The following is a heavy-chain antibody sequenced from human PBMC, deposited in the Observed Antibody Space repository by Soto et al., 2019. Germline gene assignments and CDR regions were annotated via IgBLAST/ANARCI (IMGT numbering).Heavy chain of an antibody. CDR2: IYYSGTT. CDR1: GGSISSGDYY. V-gene: IGHV4-30-4*01. J-gene: IGHJ5*02. CDR3: ARAKGLLTVTTSWFDP. D-gene: IGHD4-17*01. Sequence: QVQLQESGPGLVKPSQTLSLTCIVSGGSISSGDYYWSWVRQPPGKGLEWIGYIYYSGTTYYNPSLKRRVTISADTSKNQFSLKLSSVTAADTAVYYCARAKGLLTVTTSWFDPWGQGTLVTVSS.